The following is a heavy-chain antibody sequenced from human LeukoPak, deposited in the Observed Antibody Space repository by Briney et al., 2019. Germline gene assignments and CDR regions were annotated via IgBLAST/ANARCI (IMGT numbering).Heavy chain of an antibody. D-gene: IGHD3-10*01. J-gene: IGHJ5*02. Sequence: GGSLRLSCAASGFTFSDHYMDWVRQAPGKGLEWVGRTRNKAKSYTTEYAASVKGRFTISRDDSKNSLYLQMNSLKTEDTAVYYCARVLRTWGQGALVTVSS. V-gene: IGHV3-72*01. CDR1: GFTFSDHY. CDR3: ARVLRT. CDR2: TRNKAKSYTT.